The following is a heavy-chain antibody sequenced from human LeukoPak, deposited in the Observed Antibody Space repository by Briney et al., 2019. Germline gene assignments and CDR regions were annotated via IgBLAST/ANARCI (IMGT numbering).Heavy chain of an antibody. Sequence: SSETLSLTCTVSGGSISSSSYYWGWLRQPPGKGLEWIGSIYYSGSTYYNPSLKSRVTISVDTSKNQFSLKLSSVTAADTAVYYCARQAVGYSSSWRFDYWGQGTLVTVSS. CDR2: IYYSGST. CDR3: ARQAVGYSSSWRFDY. J-gene: IGHJ4*02. CDR1: GGSISSSSYY. V-gene: IGHV4-39*01. D-gene: IGHD6-13*01.